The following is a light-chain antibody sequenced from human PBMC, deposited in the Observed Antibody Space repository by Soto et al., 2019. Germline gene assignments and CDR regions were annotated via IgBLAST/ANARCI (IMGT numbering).Light chain of an antibody. CDR3: HQLNIYPPT. V-gene: IGKV1-9*01. CDR2: AAS. CDR1: HDIANY. Sequence: DIRLTQSPSFLSASVGDRVTITCRASHDIANYLAWYQQKPGKAPELLIYAASTLQSTVPSRFSGGGSGTEFTLTISSPQPEDFATYYCHQLNIYPPTFGQGTKVEF. J-gene: IGKJ1*01.